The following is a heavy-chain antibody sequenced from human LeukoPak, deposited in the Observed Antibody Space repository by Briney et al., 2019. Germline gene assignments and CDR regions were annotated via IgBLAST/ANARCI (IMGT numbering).Heavy chain of an antibody. Sequence: GESLKISCKGSGNSFTNNWIAWVRQMPGKGLEWIGIINPDNSDTQYSPPFQGQVTISVDKSITTAYLQWSSLKASDTAKYYCAKRRKDIYDTGAGDPDYWGQGTLVTVSS. CDR2: INPDNSDT. CDR1: GNSFTNNW. J-gene: IGHJ4*02. CDR3: AKRRKDIYDTGAGDPDY. D-gene: IGHD3-3*01. V-gene: IGHV5-51*01.